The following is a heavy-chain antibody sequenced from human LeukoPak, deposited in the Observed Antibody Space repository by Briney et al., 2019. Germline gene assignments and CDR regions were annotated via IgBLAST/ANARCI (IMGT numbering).Heavy chain of an antibody. J-gene: IGHJ4*02. CDR3: ARDRPGNSLEY. CDR2: IIPLFDTI. V-gene: IGHV1-69*13. D-gene: IGHD4-23*01. CDR1: GGTVSSYA. Sequence: ASVNVSCKAPGGTVSSYAISWVRQAPGQGLEWMGEIIPLFDTINYAQNFQGRVTITANEFTSTAYMELSRLRSDDTAVYYCARDRPGNSLEYWGQGTLVTVSS.